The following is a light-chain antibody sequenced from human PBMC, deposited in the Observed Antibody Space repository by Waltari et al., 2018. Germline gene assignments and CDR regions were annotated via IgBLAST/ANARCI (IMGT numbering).Light chain of an antibody. CDR3: QHYVSLPVT. CDR1: QGVSKS. V-gene: IGKV3-20*01. J-gene: IGKJ1*01. Sequence: EIVLTQSPGTLSLSPGEKATLSCRASQGVSKSLAWYQQNPGQPPRLLIYGSSNRATGIPDRFSGSGSETDCSLTISRLEPEDFAVYYCQHYVSLPVTFGQGTKVEIK. CDR2: GSS.